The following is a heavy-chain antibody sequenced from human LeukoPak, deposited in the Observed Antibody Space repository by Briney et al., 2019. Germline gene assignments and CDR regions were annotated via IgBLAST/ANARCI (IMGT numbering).Heavy chain of an antibody. Sequence: PSETLSLTCTVSGGSISSFYWSWIRQPPGKGLEWIGDIYTSGSTNYNPSLKSRVTLSVDTPKNQFSLKLSSVTAADTAVYYCARHSSSSWVLDYWGLGTLVTVSS. D-gene: IGHD6-6*01. CDR3: ARHSSSSWVLDY. CDR1: GGSISSFY. V-gene: IGHV4-4*09. J-gene: IGHJ4*02. CDR2: IYTSGST.